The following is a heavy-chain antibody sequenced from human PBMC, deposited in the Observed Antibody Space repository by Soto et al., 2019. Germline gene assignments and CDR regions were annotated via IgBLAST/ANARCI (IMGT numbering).Heavy chain of an antibody. Sequence: PSETLSLTCTVSVGSITNNYWSWIRQSPGKGLEWIGCSYYSGSTSYNPSLRSRVTISIDTSKTQFSLRLRPVTAADTAVYYCARRQNWNNLFDTWGQGTLVTVSS. CDR2: SYYSGST. D-gene: IGHD1-1*01. CDR3: ARRQNWNNLFDT. CDR1: VGSITNNY. V-gene: IGHV4-59*08. J-gene: IGHJ5*02.